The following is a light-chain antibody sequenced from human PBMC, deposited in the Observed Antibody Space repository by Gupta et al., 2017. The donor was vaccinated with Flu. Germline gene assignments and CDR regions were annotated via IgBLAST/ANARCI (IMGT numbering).Light chain of an antibody. CDR3: KQCSCWPPA. CDR2: KGS. Sequence: VTLGKPASNSGSSSQVLRHSDGSNFLYWFQQRPGQAPRRLIYKGSNRDSGVPDRFSGSGSGTEFTLKISRVEADDVGVYYCKQCSCWPPAFGQGTKVEI. J-gene: IGKJ2*01. V-gene: IGKV2-30*02. CDR1: QVLRHSDGSNF.